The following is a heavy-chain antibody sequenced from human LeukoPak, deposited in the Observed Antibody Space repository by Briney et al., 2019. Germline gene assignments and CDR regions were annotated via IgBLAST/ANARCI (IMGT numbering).Heavy chain of an antibody. CDR3: ARDPRTLCSGGGCDTTNAFDI. V-gene: IGHV4-59*01. CDR2: IYYSGST. J-gene: IGHJ3*02. CDR1: GGSISSYY. D-gene: IGHD2-15*01. Sequence: PSETLSLTCTVSGGSISSYYWSWIRQPPGKGLEWIGYIYYSGSTNYNPSLKSRVTISVDTSKNQFSLKLSSVTAADTAVYYCARDPRTLCSGGGCDTTNAFDIWGQGTMATVSS.